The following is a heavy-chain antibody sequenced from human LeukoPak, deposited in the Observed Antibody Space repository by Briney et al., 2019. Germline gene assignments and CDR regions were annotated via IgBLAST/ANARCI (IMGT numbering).Heavy chain of an antibody. CDR1: GLTFDDCV. CDR2: SSWNSGRI. D-gene: IGHD6-19*01. J-gene: IGHJ4*02. V-gene: IGHV3-9*01. CDR3: ARGYSSGWDLGY. Sequence: GRSVRLSCVASGLTFDDCVMHWVRQAAGKGVEGVAGSSWNSGRIGYADSVKGRFTISRDNAKNSLYLQMNIRRGEDTALYYCARGYSSGWDLGYWGQGTLVSVSS.